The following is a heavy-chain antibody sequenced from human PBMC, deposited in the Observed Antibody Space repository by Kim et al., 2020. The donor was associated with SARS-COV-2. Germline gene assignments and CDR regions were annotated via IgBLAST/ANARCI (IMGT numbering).Heavy chain of an antibody. J-gene: IGHJ5*02. CDR3: AKEGGYSSGWLNWFDP. CDR2: ISGSGGST. Sequence: GGSLRLSCAASGFTFSSYAMSWVRQAPGKGLEWVSAISGSGGSTYYADSVKGRFTISRDNSKNTLYLQMNSLRAEDTAVYYCAKEGGYSSGWLNWFDPWGQGTLVTVSS. V-gene: IGHV3-23*01. CDR1: GFTFSSYA. D-gene: IGHD6-19*01.